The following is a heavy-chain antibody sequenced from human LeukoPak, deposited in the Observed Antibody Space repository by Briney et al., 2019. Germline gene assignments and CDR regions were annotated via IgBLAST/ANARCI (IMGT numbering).Heavy chain of an antibody. Sequence: ASVKVSCKASGYTFPSYGISWVRQAPGQGLEWMGWINTYNGNTDYAQKLQGRVTMTRDTSISTAYMELSRLRSDDTAVYYCARLVVVVAATDYWGQGTLVTVSS. CDR3: ARLVVVVAATDY. D-gene: IGHD2-15*01. V-gene: IGHV1-18*01. J-gene: IGHJ4*02. CDR1: GYTFPSYG. CDR2: INTYNGNT.